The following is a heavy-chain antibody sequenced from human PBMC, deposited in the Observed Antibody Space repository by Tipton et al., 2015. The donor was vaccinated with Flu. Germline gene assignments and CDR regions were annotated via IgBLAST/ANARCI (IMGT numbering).Heavy chain of an antibody. CDR1: GDSISSSSYY. V-gene: IGHV4-39*07. D-gene: IGHD6-6*01. J-gene: IGHJ4*02. CDR3: AREGRREQLALDY. Sequence: TLSLTCTVSGDSISSSSYYWGWIRQPPGKGLEWIGSIYYSGSTYYNPSLKSRVTISVDTSKSQFSLKLSSVTAADTAVYYCAREGRREQLALDYWGQGTLVTGSS. CDR2: IYYSGST.